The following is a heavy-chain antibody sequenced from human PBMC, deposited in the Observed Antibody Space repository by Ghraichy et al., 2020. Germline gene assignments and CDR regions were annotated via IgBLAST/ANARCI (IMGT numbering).Heavy chain of an antibody. D-gene: IGHD1-26*01. J-gene: IGHJ4*02. V-gene: IGHV4-34*01. CDR2: INHSGST. Sequence: SETLSLTCAVYGGSFSGYYWSWIRQPPGKGLEWIGEINHSGSTNYNPSLKSRVTISVDTSKNQFSLKLSSVTAADTAVYYCARIVGATSPPPDYWGQGTLVTVSS. CDR3: ARIVGATSPPPDY. CDR1: GGSFSGYY.